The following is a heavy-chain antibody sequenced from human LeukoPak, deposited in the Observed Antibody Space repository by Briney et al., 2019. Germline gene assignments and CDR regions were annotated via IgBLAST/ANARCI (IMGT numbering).Heavy chain of an antibody. CDR1: GGSISSSSYY. V-gene: IGHV4-39*07. D-gene: IGHD3-3*01. CDR3: ARADFWSGYFDY. CDR2: IYYSGST. Sequence: SETLSLTCTVSGGSISSSSYYWGWIRQPPGKGLEWIGSIYYSGSTYYNPSLKSRVTISVDTSKNQFSLKLSSVTAADTAVYHCARADFWSGYFDYWGQGTLVTVSS. J-gene: IGHJ4*02.